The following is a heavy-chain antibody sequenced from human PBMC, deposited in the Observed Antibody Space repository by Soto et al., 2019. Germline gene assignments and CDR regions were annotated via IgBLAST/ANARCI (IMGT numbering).Heavy chain of an antibody. CDR1: GFTFSSSA. Sequence: QVQLVESGGGVVQPGRSLRLSCEASGFTFSSSAMHWVRQAPGKGLEWVAVISYHGVNQFYAACVKGRFTISRNTAKNTLYLQMNTLRSEDTAVYYCARDGVSGRGFDSWGQGTMVTVSS. CDR2: ISYHGVNQ. V-gene: IGHV3-30-3*01. J-gene: IGHJ4*02. D-gene: IGHD2-8*01. CDR3: ARDGVSGRGFDS.